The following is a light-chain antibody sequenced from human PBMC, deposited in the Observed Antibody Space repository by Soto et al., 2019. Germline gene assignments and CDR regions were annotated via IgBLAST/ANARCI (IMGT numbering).Light chain of an antibody. Sequence: DIQMTQSPSTLSASVGDRVTITCRASQSIGTWLAWYQQKPGKAPKLLIYKASSLESWVPLRFSGSGSGTEFTLTISSLQPDDFATYYYQQYNGRQYNSLFTFGPGTKVDIK. V-gene: IGKV1-5*03. CDR2: KAS. CDR3: QQYNGRQYNSLFT. CDR1: QSIGTW. J-gene: IGKJ3*01.